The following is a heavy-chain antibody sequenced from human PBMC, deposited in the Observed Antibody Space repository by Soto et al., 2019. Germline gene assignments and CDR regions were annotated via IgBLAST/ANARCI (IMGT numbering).Heavy chain of an antibody. D-gene: IGHD3-22*01. V-gene: IGHV3-21*01. J-gene: IGHJ4*02. CDR3: VRARSTDSRPDY. CDR1: GFTFSLYS. Sequence: EVQLVESGGGLVKPGGSLRLSCAASGFTFSLYSMIWVRQAPGKGLEWVASITSSSSYIYYEDSLKGRFTISRDNAKNSLVLPLDSLRAEDTAVYFCVRARSTDSRPDYWGQGTLVTVSS. CDR2: ITSSSSYI.